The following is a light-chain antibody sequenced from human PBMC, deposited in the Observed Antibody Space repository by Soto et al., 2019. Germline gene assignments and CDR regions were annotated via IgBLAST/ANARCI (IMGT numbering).Light chain of an antibody. CDR2: DVS. V-gene: IGLV2-14*03. J-gene: IGLJ1*01. CDR1: SSDIGGYNY. CDR3: SSYTSSSTYV. Sequence: QAGPECGSPWPPNHYTYTGNSSDIGGYNYVSWYQQHPGKAPKLMMYDVSSRPSGVSNRFSGSKSGNTASLTISGLQAEDEADYYCSSYTSSSTYVFGTGTKVTVL.